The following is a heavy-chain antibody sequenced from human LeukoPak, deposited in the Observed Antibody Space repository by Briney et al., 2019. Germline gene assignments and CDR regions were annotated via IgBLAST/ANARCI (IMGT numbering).Heavy chain of an antibody. CDR1: GFTFSSYG. Sequence: GGSLRLSCAASGFTFSSYGMHWVRQAPGKGLEWVAFIRYDGSNKYYADSVKGRFTISRDNSKNTLYLQMNSLRAEDTAVYYRAKELLAYCGGDCYDLDYWGQGTLVTVSS. V-gene: IGHV3-30*02. CDR3: AKELLAYCGGDCYDLDY. CDR2: IRYDGSNK. D-gene: IGHD2-21*01. J-gene: IGHJ4*02.